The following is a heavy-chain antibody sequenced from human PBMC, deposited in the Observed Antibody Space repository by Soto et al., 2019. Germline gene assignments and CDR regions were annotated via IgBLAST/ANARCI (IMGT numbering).Heavy chain of an antibody. CDR3: ARANYRSWFDP. D-gene: IGHD3-16*02. J-gene: IGHJ5*02. CDR1: GYSFSTHG. Sequence: QVQLVQSGAEVKKPGASVRVSCKASGYSFSTHGVSWVRQAHGQGLEWMGWTSAYSGSTNYSQKREGRVTMTTDTSTSTAYMELRSLRSDDTAVYYCARANYRSWFDPWGQGTLVTVSS. CDR2: TSAYSGST. V-gene: IGHV1-18*01.